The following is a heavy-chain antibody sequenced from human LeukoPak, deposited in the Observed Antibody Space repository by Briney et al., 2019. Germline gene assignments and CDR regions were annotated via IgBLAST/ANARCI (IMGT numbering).Heavy chain of an antibody. CDR3: ATGSGSYWKPSDY. J-gene: IGHJ4*02. CDR1: GYTFTSYD. V-gene: IGHV1-8*03. Sequence: ASVKVSCKASGYTFTSYDINWVRQATGQGLEWMGWMNPNSGNTGYAQKFQGRVTITRNTSISTAYMELSSLRSEDTAVYYCATGSGSYWKPSDYWGQGTLVTVSS. CDR2: MNPNSGNT. D-gene: IGHD3-10*01.